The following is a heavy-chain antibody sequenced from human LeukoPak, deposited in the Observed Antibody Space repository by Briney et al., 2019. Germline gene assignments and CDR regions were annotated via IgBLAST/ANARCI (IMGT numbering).Heavy chain of an antibody. D-gene: IGHD3-10*01. J-gene: IGHJ4*02. Sequence: SETLSLTCTVSGGSISSSSYYWGWIRQPPGKGLEWIGSIYYSGSTYYNPSLKSRVTISVDTSKNQFSLKLSSVTAADTAVCYCARLVRGVIFSYWGQGTLVTVSS. V-gene: IGHV4-39*01. CDR3: ARLVRGVIFSY. CDR1: GGSISSSSYY. CDR2: IYYSGST.